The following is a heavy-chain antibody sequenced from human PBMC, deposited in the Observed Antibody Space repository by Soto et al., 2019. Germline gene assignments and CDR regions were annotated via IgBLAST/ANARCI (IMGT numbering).Heavy chain of an antibody. V-gene: IGHV3-23*01. CDR2: ITGGADNT. CDR3: AKGRIAVAAPYNWFDP. CDR1: GFTYSSYA. D-gene: IGHD6-19*01. J-gene: IGHJ5*02. Sequence: EVKLLESGGGLVQPGGSLRLSCVASGFTYSSYAMSWVRQAPGKGLEWVSTITGGADNTHYAESVKGRFTISRDNSKNTLSLQMNSLRVEDTAVYHCAKGRIAVAAPYNWFDPWGQGTLVTVSS.